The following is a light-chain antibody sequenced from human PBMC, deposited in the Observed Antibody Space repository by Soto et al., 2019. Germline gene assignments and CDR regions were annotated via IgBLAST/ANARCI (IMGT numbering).Light chain of an antibody. J-gene: IGLJ1*01. V-gene: IGLV2-23*01. CDR1: SSDVGSYNL. Sequence: QSALTQPASVSGSPGQSITISCTGTSSDVGSYNLVSWYQHHPGKAPKLMIYEGSKRPSGVSNRFSGSKSGNTASLTISGLQAEDEADYYCCSYAGSSTLFGTGTKLTVL. CDR2: EGS. CDR3: CSYAGSSTL.